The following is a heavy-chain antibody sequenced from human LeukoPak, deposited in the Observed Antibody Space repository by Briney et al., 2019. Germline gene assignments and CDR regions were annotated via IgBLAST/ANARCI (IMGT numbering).Heavy chain of an antibody. CDR2: ISYDGNNQ. D-gene: IGHD2-15*01. J-gene: IGHJ4*02. Sequence: PGTSLRLSCAVSGFAFSSLAMHWVRQAPGKGLEWVALISYDGNNQYYADSVKGRFTISRDNSKNTLYLQMNNLRAEDTAIYYCARVGSRYCSGANCYDGFWGQGTLVSVSS. V-gene: IGHV3-30-3*01. CDR3: ARVGSRYCSGANCYDGF. CDR1: GFAFSSLA.